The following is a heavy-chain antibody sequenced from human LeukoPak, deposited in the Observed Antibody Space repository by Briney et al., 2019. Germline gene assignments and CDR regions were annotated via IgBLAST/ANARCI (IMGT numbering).Heavy chain of an antibody. CDR3: ARDDGGSPYDY. CDR1: GGSFSGYY. J-gene: IGHJ4*02. CDR2: INHSGST. D-gene: IGHD4-23*01. V-gene: IGHV4-34*01. Sequence: SETLSLTCAVYGGSFSGYYWSWIRQPPGKGLEWIGEINHSGSTNYNPSLKSRVTISVDTSKNQFSLKLSSVTAADTAVYYCARDDGGSPYDYWGQGTLVTVSS.